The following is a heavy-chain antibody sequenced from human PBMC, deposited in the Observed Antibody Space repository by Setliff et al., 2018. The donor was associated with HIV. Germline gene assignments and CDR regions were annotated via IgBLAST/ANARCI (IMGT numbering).Heavy chain of an antibody. CDR2: FDPEDGET. J-gene: IGHJ1*01. Sequence: ASVKVSCKASGYTFTSYSMHWVRQAPGKGLEWMANFDPEDGETFYAQKFQGRLTMTEDTSTDTAYMELSSLRSDDTAMYYCATDPGYSSTWYSESFQHWGQGTVVTVSS. CDR3: ATDPGYSSTWYSESFQH. D-gene: IGHD6-13*01. CDR1: GYTFTSYS. V-gene: IGHV1-24*01.